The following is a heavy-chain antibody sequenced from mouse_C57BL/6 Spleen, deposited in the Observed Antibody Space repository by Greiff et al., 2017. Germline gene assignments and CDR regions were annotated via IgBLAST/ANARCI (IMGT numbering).Heavy chain of an antibody. D-gene: IGHD1-1*01. CDR2: ITPNNGGT. Sequence: EVQLQQSGPELVKPGASVKISCKASGYTFTDYYMNWVKQSHGKSLEWIGDITPNNGGTSYNQKFQGKATLTVDKSSSTAYMELRSLTSEDSAVYYCARAYYYGSSYGDYWGQGTTLTVSS. CDR3: ARAYYYGSSYGDY. CDR1: GYTFTDYY. J-gene: IGHJ2*01. V-gene: IGHV1-26*01.